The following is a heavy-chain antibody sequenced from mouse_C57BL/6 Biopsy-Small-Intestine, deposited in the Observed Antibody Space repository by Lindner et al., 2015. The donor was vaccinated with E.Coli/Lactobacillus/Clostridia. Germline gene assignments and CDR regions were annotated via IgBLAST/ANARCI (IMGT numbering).Heavy chain of an antibody. Sequence: SVKVSCKPSGYTFTDYYMHWVRQAPGQGLEWMGWINPNSGDTDYAQKFQGRVTMTRDTSISTAYMELSRLRSDDTAVYYCARGQGGRIDYWGQGTLVTVSS. D-gene: IGHD3-2*02. J-gene: IGHJ4*01. CDR3: ARGQGGRIDY. CDR1: GYTFTDYY. CDR2: INPNSGDT. V-gene: IGHV1S29*02.